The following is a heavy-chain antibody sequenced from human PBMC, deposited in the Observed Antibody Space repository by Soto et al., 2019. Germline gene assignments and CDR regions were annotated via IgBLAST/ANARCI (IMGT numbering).Heavy chain of an antibody. D-gene: IGHD5-18*01. V-gene: IGHV2-5*02. CDR1: GFSLSTRGVG. CDR3: AHRPRGYSYYFDY. Sequence: QITLKESGPTLVKPTQTLTLTCTFSGFSLSTRGVGVGWIRQPPGKALEWLALLHWDDDKVYSPSLKSRLTITKDTPKNQVVLTVTNMDPVDTATYYCAHRPRGYSYYFDYWGQGTLVTVSS. J-gene: IGHJ4*02. CDR2: LHWDDDK.